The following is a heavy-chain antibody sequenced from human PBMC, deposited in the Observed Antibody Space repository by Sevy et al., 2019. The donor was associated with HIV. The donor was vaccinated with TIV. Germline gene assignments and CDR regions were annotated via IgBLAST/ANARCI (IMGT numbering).Heavy chain of an antibody. V-gene: IGHV4-59*08. CDR2: IYYNGHI. Sequence: SETLSLTCTVSGGSITSLYWNWIRQPPGKGLEWIANIYYNGHINYNPSLKSRVTLSLATSKNQFSLRLSSVTAADTAMYYCAGENAWGRGHSWGQGTLVTVSS. CDR3: AGENAWGRGHS. J-gene: IGHJ4*02. D-gene: IGHD1-26*01. CDR1: GGSITSLY.